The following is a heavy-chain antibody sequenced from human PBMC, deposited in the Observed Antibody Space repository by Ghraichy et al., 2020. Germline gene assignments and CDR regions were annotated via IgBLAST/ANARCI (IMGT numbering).Heavy chain of an antibody. D-gene: IGHD3-10*01. CDR1: GFSLTSARMG. CDR2: LFSDDGE. V-gene: IGHV2-26*01. J-gene: IGHJ6*02. CDR3: AQTVDGSGGYTLVV. Sequence: SGPTLVKPTETLTLTCTVSGFSLTSARMGVTWIRQPPGKALEWLAHLFSDDGESHSTSLKSRITISKETSKSRVVLTMTDMVPVDRATYYCAQTVDGSGGYTLVVWGQGTTVSVSS.